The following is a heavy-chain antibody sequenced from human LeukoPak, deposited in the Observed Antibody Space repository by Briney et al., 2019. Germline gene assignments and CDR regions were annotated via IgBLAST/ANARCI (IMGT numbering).Heavy chain of an antibody. V-gene: IGHV4-59*01. D-gene: IGHD3-16*01. CDR1: GGSISSYY. CDR2: IYYSGST. J-gene: IGHJ4*02. Sequence: SETLSLTCTVSGGSISSYYWSWIRQPPGKGLEWIGYIYYSGSTNYNPSLKSRVTISVDTSKNQFSLKLSSVTAADTAVYYCARVGPYDYDFISWVPYYFDYWGQGTLVTVSS. CDR3: ARVGPYDYDFISWVPYYFDY.